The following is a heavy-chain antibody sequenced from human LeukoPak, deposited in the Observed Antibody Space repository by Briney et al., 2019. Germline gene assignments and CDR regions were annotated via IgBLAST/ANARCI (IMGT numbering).Heavy chain of an antibody. J-gene: IGHJ4*02. CDR1: GYSLTRYF. CDR2: IIPSDGST. D-gene: IGHD3-10*01. Sequence: GASVKVSCKASGYSLTRYFIHWVRQAPGHGLEWMGIIIPSDGSTSYAQKFQGRVTMTRDTSTSTVYMELSSLRSEDTAVYYCARGKVVTMVRGVIITYFDYWGQGTLVTVSS. CDR3: ARGKVVTMVRGVIITYFDY. V-gene: IGHV1-46*01.